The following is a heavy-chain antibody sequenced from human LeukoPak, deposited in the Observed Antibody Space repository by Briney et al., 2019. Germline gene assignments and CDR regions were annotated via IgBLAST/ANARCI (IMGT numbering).Heavy chain of an antibody. CDR3: AKEGNTRIAAAGFNY. V-gene: IGHV3-23*01. CDR1: GFTFSSYA. Sequence: GGSLRLSCAASGFTFSSYAMSWVRQAPGKGVEWVSAISGSGGRTYYADSVKGRFTISRDNSKNTLYLQMNSLRAEDTAVYYCAKEGNTRIAAAGFNYWGQGTLVTVSS. J-gene: IGHJ4*02. D-gene: IGHD6-13*01. CDR2: ISGSGGRT.